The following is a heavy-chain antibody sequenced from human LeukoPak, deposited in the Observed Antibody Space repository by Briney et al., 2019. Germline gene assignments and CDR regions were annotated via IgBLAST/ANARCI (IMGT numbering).Heavy chain of an antibody. J-gene: IGHJ4*02. Sequence: PSETLSLTCTVSGGSISSYYWSWIRQPPGKGLEWIGYIYYSGSTNYNPSLKSRVTISVDTSKNQFSLKLSSVTAADTAVYFCARGEAEAGLDCWGQGTLVTVSS. CDR2: IYYSGST. V-gene: IGHV4-59*08. CDR3: ARGEAEAGLDC. CDR1: GGSISSYY. D-gene: IGHD6-13*01.